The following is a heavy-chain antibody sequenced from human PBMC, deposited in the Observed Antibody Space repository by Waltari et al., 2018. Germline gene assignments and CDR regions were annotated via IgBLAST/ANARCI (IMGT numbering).Heavy chain of an antibody. CDR2: IYYSGST. V-gene: IGHV4-39*01. D-gene: IGHD1-26*01. J-gene: IGHJ4*02. Sequence: QLQLQESGPGLVKPSETLSLTCTGPGGSISSSSYYWGWVRQPPGKGLEWIGSIYYSGSTYYNPSLKSRVTISVDTSKNQFSLKLSSVTAADTAVYYCARHFRKEWELLIDYWGQGTLVTVSS. CDR1: GGSISSSSYY. CDR3: ARHFRKEWELLIDY.